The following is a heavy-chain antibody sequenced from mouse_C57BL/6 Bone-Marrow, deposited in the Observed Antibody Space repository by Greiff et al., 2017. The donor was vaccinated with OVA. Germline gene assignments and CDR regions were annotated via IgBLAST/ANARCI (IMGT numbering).Heavy chain of an antibody. Sequence: VQLQQSGPELVKPGASVKISCKASGYTFTDYYMNWVKQSPGKSLEWIGDINPNNGGTSYNQKFKGKATLTVDKSSSTAYMELRSLTSEDSAVYYCARDLYYEGAMDYWGQGTSVTVSS. CDR3: ARDLYYEGAMDY. V-gene: IGHV1-26*01. CDR1: GYTFTDYY. D-gene: IGHD2-4*01. J-gene: IGHJ4*01. CDR2: INPNNGGT.